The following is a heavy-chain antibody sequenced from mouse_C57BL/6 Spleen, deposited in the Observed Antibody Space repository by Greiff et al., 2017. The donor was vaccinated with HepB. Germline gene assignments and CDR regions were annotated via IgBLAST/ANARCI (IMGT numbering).Heavy chain of an antibody. V-gene: IGHV3-6*01. Sequence: VQLQQSGPGLVKPSQSLSLTCSVTGYSITSGYYWNWIRQFPGNKLEWMGYISYDGSNNYNPSLKNRISITRDTSKNQVFLKLNSVTTEDTATYYCARDPYYYGSYYAMDYWGQGTSVTVSS. D-gene: IGHD1-1*01. CDR1: GYSITSGYY. J-gene: IGHJ4*01. CDR2: ISYDGSN. CDR3: ARDPYYYGSYYAMDY.